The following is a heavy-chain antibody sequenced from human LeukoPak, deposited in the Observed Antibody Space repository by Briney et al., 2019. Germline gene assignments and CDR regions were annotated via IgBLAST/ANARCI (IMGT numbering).Heavy chain of an antibody. Sequence: PGGPLRLSCAASGFTFSGYEGNWVRQAPGKGLEWLSYISRSGSTIYYADSVRGRFTISRDNGKNTLYLQMNSLRAEDTAVYYCAGRFLEWLGFDPWGQGTLVTVSS. CDR3: AGRFLEWLGFDP. D-gene: IGHD3-3*01. CDR1: GFTFSGYE. CDR2: ISRSGSTI. V-gene: IGHV3-48*03. J-gene: IGHJ5*02.